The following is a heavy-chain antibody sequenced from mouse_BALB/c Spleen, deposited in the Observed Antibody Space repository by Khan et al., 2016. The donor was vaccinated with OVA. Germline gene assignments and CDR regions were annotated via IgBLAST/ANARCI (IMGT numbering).Heavy chain of an antibody. CDR2: INPFTDDT. J-gene: IGHJ3*01. V-gene: IGHV1S136*01. CDR1: GYTFTSYV. D-gene: IGHD1-1*02. CDR3: SLVGIDCVWFAY. Sequence: EVQLQESGPELVKPGASVKMSCKASGYTFTSYVMHWVKQKPGLGLEWIGYINPFTDDTKYNEKFKGKATLSSDRSSSTAYMELSSLTSEDSAVYDCSLVGIDCVWFAYWGQGTLVTVSA.